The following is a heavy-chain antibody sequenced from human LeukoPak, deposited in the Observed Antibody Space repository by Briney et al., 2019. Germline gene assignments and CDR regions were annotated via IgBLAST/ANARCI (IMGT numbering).Heavy chain of an antibody. Sequence: PGGSLGLSCAASGLTLSYYWMSWVRQAPGKGLEWVANINQDGSEKYYVDSVKGRFTISRDNAKNSLYLQMNSLRAEDTAVYYCARDPGNFDYWGQGTLVTVSS. CDR2: INQDGSEK. J-gene: IGHJ4*02. CDR3: ARDPGNFDY. V-gene: IGHV3-7*01. CDR1: GLTLSYYW.